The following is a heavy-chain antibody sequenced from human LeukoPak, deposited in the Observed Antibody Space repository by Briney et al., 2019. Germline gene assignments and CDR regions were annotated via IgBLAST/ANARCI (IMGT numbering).Heavy chain of an antibody. CDR3: ARQVGRGTQIYYMDV. CDR1: GGSISSYY. D-gene: IGHD3-16*01. Sequence: SETLSLTCTVSGGSISSYYWSWIRQPPGKGLEWIGYIYYSGSTNYNPSLKSRVTISVDTSKNQFSLKLSSVTAADTALYYCARQVGRGTQIYYMDVWGKGTTVTVSS. V-gene: IGHV4-59*08. CDR2: IYYSGST. J-gene: IGHJ6*03.